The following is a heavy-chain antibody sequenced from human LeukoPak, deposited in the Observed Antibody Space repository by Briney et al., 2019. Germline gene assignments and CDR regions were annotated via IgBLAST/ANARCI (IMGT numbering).Heavy chain of an antibody. CDR3: AREGYSRSSVVY. J-gene: IGHJ4*02. Sequence: GRSLRLSCAASGFTFSDYYMSWIRQAPGTGLEWVSYITSSGSYTNYADSVKGRFTISRDNAKNSLYLQMNSLRAEDTAVYYCAREGYSRSSVVYWGQGTLVTVSS. D-gene: IGHD6-6*01. V-gene: IGHV3-11*06. CDR1: GFTFSDYY. CDR2: ITSSGSYT.